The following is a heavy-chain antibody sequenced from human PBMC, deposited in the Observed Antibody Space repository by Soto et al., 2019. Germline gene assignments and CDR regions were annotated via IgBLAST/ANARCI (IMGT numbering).Heavy chain of an antibody. D-gene: IGHD3-10*01. CDR2: INHSGST. CDR3: ARGYPHVLLWFGDSWFDP. J-gene: IGHJ5*02. V-gene: IGHV4-34*01. CDR1: GGSFSGYY. Sequence: PSETLSLTCAVYGGSFSGYYWSWIRQPPGKGLEWIGEINHSGSTNYNPSLKSRVTISVDTSKNQFSLKLSSVTAADTAVYYCARGYPHVLLWFGDSWFDPWGQGTLVTVSS.